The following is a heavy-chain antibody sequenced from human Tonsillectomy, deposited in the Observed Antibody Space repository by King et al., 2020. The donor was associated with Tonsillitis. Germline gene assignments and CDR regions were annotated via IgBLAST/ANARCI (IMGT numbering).Heavy chain of an antibody. Sequence: VQLQQWGAGLLKPSETLSLTCAVCGGSFSGYYWSWIRQPPGKGLEWIAEINHSGSTNYNPSLKSRVTISVDTSKNLFSLKVSSVTAADTAVYYCATLHGERGCWGQGTLVTVSS. CDR2: INHSGST. CDR1: GGSFSGYY. V-gene: IGHV4-34*01. CDR3: ATLHGERGC. J-gene: IGHJ4*02. D-gene: IGHD4-17*01.